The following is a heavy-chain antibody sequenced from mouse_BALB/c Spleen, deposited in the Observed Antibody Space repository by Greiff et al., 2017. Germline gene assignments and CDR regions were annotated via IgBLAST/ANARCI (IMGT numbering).Heavy chain of an antibody. Sequence: VQLQQSGAELARPGASVKMSCKASGYTFTSYTMHWVKQRPGQGLEWIGYINPSSGYTNYNQKFKDKATLTADKSSSTAYMQLSSLTSEDSAVYYCARDGYYWYFDVWGAGTTVTVSS. CDR1: GYTFTSYT. CDR3: ARDGYYWYFDV. V-gene: IGHV1-4*01. CDR2: INPSSGYT. J-gene: IGHJ1*01. D-gene: IGHD2-3*01.